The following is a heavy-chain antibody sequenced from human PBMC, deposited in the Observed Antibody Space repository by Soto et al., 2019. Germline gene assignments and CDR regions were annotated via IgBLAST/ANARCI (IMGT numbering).Heavy chain of an antibody. J-gene: IGHJ6*02. CDR1: GDTFNRYT. V-gene: IGHV1-69*04. D-gene: IGHD4-17*01. CDR2: IIPMFGIA. CDR3: ARDTAPSDV. Sequence: SVKVSCKGSGDTFNRYTVTWVRQAPGQGLEWMGRIIPMFGIASYAQNFQGRVTMTRDTSKSTAFMELSSLTSEDTAVYYCARDTAPSDVWGQGTTVTVSS.